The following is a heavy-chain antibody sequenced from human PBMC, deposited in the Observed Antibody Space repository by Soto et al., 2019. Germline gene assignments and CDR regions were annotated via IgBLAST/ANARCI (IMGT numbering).Heavy chain of an antibody. J-gene: IGHJ4*02. V-gene: IGHV4-39*07. CDR3: ARTYSSSWSPFEY. CDR2: IYFSGST. Sequence: ASETLSLTCTVSGGSISGSVYYWGWIRQPPGKGLEWIGSIYFSGSTYYNPSLKSRVTISVDTSKNQFSLKLSSVTAADTAVYYCARTYSSSWSPFEYWGQGTLVTVSS. CDR1: GGSISGSVYY. D-gene: IGHD6-13*01.